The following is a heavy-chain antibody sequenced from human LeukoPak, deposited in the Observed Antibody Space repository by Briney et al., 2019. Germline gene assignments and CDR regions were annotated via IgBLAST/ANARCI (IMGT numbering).Heavy chain of an antibody. CDR1: GGTFSSYA. CDR3: ATHEANYYYYYYMDV. J-gene: IGHJ6*03. CDR2: IIPIFGTA. Sequence: SVKVSCKASGGTFSSYAISWVRQAPGQGLEWMGGIIPIFGTANYAQKFQGRVTITADESTSTAYMGLSSLRSEDTAVYYCATHEANYYYYYYMDVWGKGTTVTVSS. V-gene: IGHV1-69*01.